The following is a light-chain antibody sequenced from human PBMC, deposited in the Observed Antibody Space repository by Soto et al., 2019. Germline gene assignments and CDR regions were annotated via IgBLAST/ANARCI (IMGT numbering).Light chain of an antibody. V-gene: IGKV3-11*01. Sequence: EIVLTQSPATLSLSPGERAALSCRASQSVSSYLAWYQQKPGQAPRLLIYDASKRANGIPARFSGSGSGTDFTLTISSLEPEDFAVYFCQQRRNWPSTFGGGTKVEI. CDR1: QSVSSY. J-gene: IGKJ4*01. CDR3: QQRRNWPST. CDR2: DAS.